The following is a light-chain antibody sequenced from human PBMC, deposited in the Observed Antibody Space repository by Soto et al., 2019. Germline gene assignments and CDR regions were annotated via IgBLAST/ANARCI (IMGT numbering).Light chain of an antibody. V-gene: IGLV2-8*01. CDR2: EVS. Sequence: QSALTQPASVSGSPGQSITISCTGTSSDVGNNNFVSWYQQYPGKAPRLMIYEVSKRPSGVPDRFSGSKSGNTASLTVSGLQAEDEADYYCSSYAGSNNFGVFGGGTKLTVL. CDR1: SSDVGNNNF. CDR3: SSYAGSNNFGV. J-gene: IGLJ2*01.